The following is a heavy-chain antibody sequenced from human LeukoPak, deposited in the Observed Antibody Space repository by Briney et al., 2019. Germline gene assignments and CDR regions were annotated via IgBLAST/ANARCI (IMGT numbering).Heavy chain of an antibody. V-gene: IGHV3-7*01. CDR1: GLTFNPYW. Sequence: HPGGSLRLSCIGSGLTFNPYWMMWVRQAPGKGLEWVANINQDGNGKNYVDSVKGRFTISRGNSKHTLYLQMGSLRTEDMAVYYCARAATVTAESAFGYWGQGTLVSVSS. J-gene: IGHJ4*02. CDR3: ARAATVTAESAFGY. D-gene: IGHD4-17*01. CDR2: INQDGNGK.